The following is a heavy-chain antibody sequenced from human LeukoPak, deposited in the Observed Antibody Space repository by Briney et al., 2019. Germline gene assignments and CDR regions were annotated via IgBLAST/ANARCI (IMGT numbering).Heavy chain of an antibody. J-gene: IGHJ5*02. D-gene: IGHD3-10*01. Sequence: SQTLSLTCTVSGGSISSGGYYWSWIRQPPGEGLEWIGYIYYSGSTYYNPSLKSRVSISVDTSKNQFSLKLSSVTAADTAVYYCARCPLVRGVILPWFDPWGQGTLVTVSS. CDR2: IYYSGST. CDR3: ARCPLVRGVILPWFDP. V-gene: IGHV4-31*03. CDR1: GGSISSGGYY.